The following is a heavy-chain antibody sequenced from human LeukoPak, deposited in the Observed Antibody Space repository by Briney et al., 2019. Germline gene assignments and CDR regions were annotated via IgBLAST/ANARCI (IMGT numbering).Heavy chain of an antibody. CDR2: IHNSGST. J-gene: IGHJ6*02. D-gene: IGHD2-2*01. CDR1: GGSINRGTNY. Sequence: SETLSLTCSVSGGSINRGTNYWGWIRQPPGKGLEWIVSIHNSGSTYYNPSLKSRVTISVDTSKNQLSLRLTSVTAADSALYYCARGSVECSTPSCSTIYYYSGLDVWGQGTTVTVS. V-gene: IGHV4-39*02. CDR3: ARGSVECSTPSCSTIYYYSGLDV.